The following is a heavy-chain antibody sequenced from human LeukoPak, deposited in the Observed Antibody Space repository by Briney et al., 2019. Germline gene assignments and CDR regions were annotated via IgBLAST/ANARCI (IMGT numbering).Heavy chain of an antibody. J-gene: IGHJ5*02. CDR1: GFTFSSYE. V-gene: IGHV3-48*03. CDR2: ISSSGSTI. Sequence: PGGSLRLSCAASGFTFSSYEMNWVRQAPGKGLEGVSYISSSGSTIYYADSVKGRFTISRDSAKNSLYLQMNSLRAEDTAVYYCAREATHQTYYYDSSGYKTLSPWGQGTLVTVSS. CDR3: AREATHQTYYYDSSGYKTLSP. D-gene: IGHD3-22*01.